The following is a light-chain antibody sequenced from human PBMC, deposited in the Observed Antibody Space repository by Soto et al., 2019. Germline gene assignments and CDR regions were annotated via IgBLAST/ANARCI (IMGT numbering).Light chain of an antibody. J-gene: IGKJ1*01. CDR3: QQYGNSRGT. V-gene: IGKV3-20*01. CDR2: NAS. CDR1: QSVSSSY. Sequence: EIVLTQSPGTLSLSPGERATLSCRASQSVSSSYLAWYQQKPGQAPRLLIYNASSRATGIPDRFSGSGSGTDFTLTISRLEPEDFAVYYCQQYGNSRGTFGQGTKVDIX.